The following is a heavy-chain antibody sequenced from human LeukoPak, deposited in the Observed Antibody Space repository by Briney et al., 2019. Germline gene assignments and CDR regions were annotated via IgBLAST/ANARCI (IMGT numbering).Heavy chain of an antibody. CDR2: LSGSGSNT. Sequence: GGSLRLSCAASGFTFSSYAMTWVRQAPGKGLEWVSTLSGSGSNTYYADSVKGRFSISRDNSQSTLYLQMNSLRAEDTAVYYCAKFRAAAGPRDFDYWGQGTLVTASS. J-gene: IGHJ4*02. CDR1: GFTFSSYA. CDR3: AKFRAAAGPRDFDY. D-gene: IGHD6-13*01. V-gene: IGHV3-23*01.